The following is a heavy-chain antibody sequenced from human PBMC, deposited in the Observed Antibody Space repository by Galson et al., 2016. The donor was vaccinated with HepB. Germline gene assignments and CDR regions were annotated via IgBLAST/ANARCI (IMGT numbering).Heavy chain of an antibody. CDR2: IKSKTDGGTT. J-gene: IGHJ5*02. CDR3: TVAATYDFWSVYYMLDP. CDR1: GFSFSHAW. D-gene: IGHD3-3*01. V-gene: IGHV3-15*07. Sequence: SLRLSCAASGFSFSHAWMHWVRQAPGKGLEWVGRIKSKTDGGTTDYAAPVKGRFAISSDDSKNTLYLQMNRLKTEDTGVYYCTVAATYDFWSVYYMLDPWGQGTLVTVSS.